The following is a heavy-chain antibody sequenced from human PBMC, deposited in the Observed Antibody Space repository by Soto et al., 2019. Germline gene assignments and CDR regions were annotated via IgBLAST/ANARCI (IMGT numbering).Heavy chain of an antibody. CDR3: ARDSLRGTAGILTGYYKGYYYYYMDV. J-gene: IGHJ6*03. V-gene: IGHV1-46*03. CDR1: GYTFTSYY. D-gene: IGHD3-9*01. Sequence: GASVKVSCKASGYTFTSYYMHWVRQAPGQGLEWMGIINPSGGSTSYAQKFQGRVTMTRDTSTSTVYMELSSLRSEDTAVYYCARDSLRGTAGILTGYYKGYYYYYMDVPGKPTTVTVSS. CDR2: INPSGGST.